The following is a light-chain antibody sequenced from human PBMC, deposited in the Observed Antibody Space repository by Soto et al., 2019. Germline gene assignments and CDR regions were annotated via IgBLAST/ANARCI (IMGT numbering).Light chain of an antibody. CDR1: QSLSRTY. J-gene: IGKJ1*01. V-gene: IGKV3-20*01. CDR3: QQHSTSPRT. CDR2: GAS. Sequence: EIVLTQSPGTLSLSPGERATLSCRASQSLSRTYLAWYQQNPGQAPRLLIYGASSRATGIPGRFSGSGSGTDFTLTISRLEPEDFAIYYCQQHSTSPRTFGQGTKVEIK.